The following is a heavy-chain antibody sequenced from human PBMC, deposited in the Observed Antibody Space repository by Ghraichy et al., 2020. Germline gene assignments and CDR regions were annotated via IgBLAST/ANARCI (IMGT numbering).Heavy chain of an antibody. CDR1: GFTFSSYA. V-gene: IGHV3-30-3*01. Sequence: GESLNISCAASGFTFSSYAMHWVRQAPGKGLEWVAVISYDGSNKYYADSVKGRFTISRDNSKNTLYLQMNSLRAEDTAVYYCARDPDYDGDFWSGYLDYWGQGTLVTVSS. CDR3: ARDPDYDGDFWSGYLDY. J-gene: IGHJ4*02. CDR2: ISYDGSNK. D-gene: IGHD3-3*01.